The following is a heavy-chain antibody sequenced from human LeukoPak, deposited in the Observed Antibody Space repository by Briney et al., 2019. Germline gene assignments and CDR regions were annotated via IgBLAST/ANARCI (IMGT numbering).Heavy chain of an antibody. V-gene: IGHV3-7*01. CDR3: ASRVTMVRGVTDTFDI. D-gene: IGHD3-10*01. CDR1: GFTFSSYW. J-gene: IGHJ3*02. CDR2: IKQDGSEK. Sequence: PGGSLRLSCAASGFTFSSYWMSWVRQAPGKGLEWVANIKQDGSEKYYVDSVKGRFTISRDNAKNSLYLQMNSLRAEDTAVYYCASRVTMVRGVTDTFDIWGQGTMVTVSS.